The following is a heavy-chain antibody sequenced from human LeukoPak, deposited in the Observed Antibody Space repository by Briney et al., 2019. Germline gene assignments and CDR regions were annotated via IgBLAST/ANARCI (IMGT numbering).Heavy chain of an antibody. J-gene: IGHJ3*02. V-gene: IGHV5-51*01. CDR2: IYPDDSDT. CDR1: GYSFTSSW. D-gene: IGHD2-8*01. CDR3: ARQAYANNLDAFDI. Sequence: GESLKISCKGSGYSFTSSWIAWVRQMPGKGLEWMGIIYPDDSDTTYSPSFQGQVTISVDKSITTAFLQWSSLKASDTAMYYCARQAYANNLDAFDIWGQGTMVTVSS.